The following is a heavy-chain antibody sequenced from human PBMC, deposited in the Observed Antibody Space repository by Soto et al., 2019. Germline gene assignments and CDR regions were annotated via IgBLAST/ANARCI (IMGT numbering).Heavy chain of an antibody. CDR3: ARDSMVRGVMNYYGMDV. J-gene: IGHJ6*02. Sequence: PSETLSLTCTVSGGSISSYYWSWIRQPPGKGLEWIGYIYYSGSTNSNPSLKSRVTISVDTSKNQFSLKLSSVTAADTAVYYCARDSMVRGVMNYYGMDVWGQGTTVTVSS. D-gene: IGHD3-10*01. V-gene: IGHV4-59*01. CDR2: IYYSGST. CDR1: GGSISSYY.